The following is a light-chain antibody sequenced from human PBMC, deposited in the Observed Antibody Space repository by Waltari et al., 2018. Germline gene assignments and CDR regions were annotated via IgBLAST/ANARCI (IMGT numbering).Light chain of an antibody. V-gene: IGKV4-1*01. CDR1: PGVLYSSNNKNY. CDR2: WAS. Sequence: DIVMTQSPDSLAASLGERATINCKSIPGVLYSSNNKNYLAWYQQKPGQPPKLLIYWASTRESGVPDRFSGSGSGTDFTLTISSLQAEDVAVYYCQQYYGTPCTFGGGTKVEMK. CDR3: QQYYGTPCT. J-gene: IGKJ4*01.